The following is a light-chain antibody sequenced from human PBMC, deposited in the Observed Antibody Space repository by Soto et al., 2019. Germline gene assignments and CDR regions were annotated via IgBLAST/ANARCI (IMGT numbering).Light chain of an antibody. CDR3: KQSARSPQT. CDR1: QSVSSNY. J-gene: IGKJ1*01. CDR2: GAS. V-gene: IGKV3-20*01. Sequence: ALTQSPGTLSSSPGERATLSCRASQSVSSNYLAWYQQKPGQAPRRLIYGASSRASGIPDRFSGSGSGTDFTLTISRLEPEDVAVYYCKQSARSPQTFGQGTKVDIK.